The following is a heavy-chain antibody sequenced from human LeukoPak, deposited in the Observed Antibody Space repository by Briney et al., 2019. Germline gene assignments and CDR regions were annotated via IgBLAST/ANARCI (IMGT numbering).Heavy chain of an antibody. J-gene: IGHJ4*02. V-gene: IGHV3-23*01. CDR3: VKDAPLPFDF. CDR2: ISGDAHST. CDR1: GFTFRDFA. Sequence: GGSLRLSCAASGFTFRDFAMSWVRQAPGKGLEWVSAISGDAHSTYYADSLKGRFTIFRDNSKNTLYLQMNSLRAADTATYFCVKDAPLPFDFWGQGALVIVSS.